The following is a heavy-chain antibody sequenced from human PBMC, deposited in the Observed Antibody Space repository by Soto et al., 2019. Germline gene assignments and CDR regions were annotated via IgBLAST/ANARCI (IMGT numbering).Heavy chain of an antibody. CDR1: GGSISRYY. CDR2: IFSSGTT. Sequence: QVQLQESGPGLVKPSDTLSLTCSVSGGSISRYYWSWIRQPPGRGLEWIGNIFSSGTTNYNPSLKSRVTISVDTSKNQVSLILNAVTAADTAVYYCAREYYDFWSVTYSYYGMDVWGHGTTVTVSS. CDR3: AREYYDFWSVTYSYYGMDV. J-gene: IGHJ6*02. V-gene: IGHV4-59*01. D-gene: IGHD3-3*01.